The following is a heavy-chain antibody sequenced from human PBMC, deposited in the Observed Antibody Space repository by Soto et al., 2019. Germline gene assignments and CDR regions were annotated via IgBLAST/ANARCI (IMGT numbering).Heavy chain of an antibody. CDR1: GFTFSAYG. J-gene: IGHJ4*02. V-gene: IGHV3-48*04. CDR3: ARARSTAAGLFDY. Sequence: GGSMRLSCAASGFTFSAYGRHWVRQAPGKGLEWVSYISSSGSTIYYADSVKGRFTISRDNAKNTLYLQMNSLRAEDAAVYYCARARSTAAGLFDYWGLGTLVTVSS. D-gene: IGHD6-13*01. CDR2: ISSSGSTI.